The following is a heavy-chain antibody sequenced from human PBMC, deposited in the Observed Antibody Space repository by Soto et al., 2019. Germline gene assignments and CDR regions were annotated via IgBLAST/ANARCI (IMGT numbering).Heavy chain of an antibody. V-gene: IGHV3-30*18. D-gene: IGHD6-19*01. CDR1: GFSFSSYD. Sequence: QVQLVESGGGVVQPGRSLRLSCTASGFSFSSYDMYWVRQAPSKGLEWLAVISYDGSKKYYADSVKGRFTISRDNSKNTLSLQMNSLRAEDTSVYYCAKRIFGYNSGWTEMGGFDSWGQGTLVTVSS. CDR3: AKRIFGYNSGWTEMGGFDS. J-gene: IGHJ4*02. CDR2: ISYDGSKK.